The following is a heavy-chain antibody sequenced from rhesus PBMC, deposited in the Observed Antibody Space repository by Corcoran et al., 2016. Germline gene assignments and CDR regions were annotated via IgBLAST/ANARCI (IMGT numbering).Heavy chain of an antibody. CDR1: GASLSSNY. CDR2: IIGRGAST. CDR3: ARLGNAY. V-gene: IGHV4-160*01. Sequence: QVQLQESGPGLVKPSETLSLTYAVSGASLSSNYWSWLRQPPGKGLEWIGRIIGRGASTDYNPSLKSRVTISTDTSKNQFALKLSSVTAAVTEGYCDARLGNAYRSQGVLVTVTS. J-gene: IGHJ4*01.